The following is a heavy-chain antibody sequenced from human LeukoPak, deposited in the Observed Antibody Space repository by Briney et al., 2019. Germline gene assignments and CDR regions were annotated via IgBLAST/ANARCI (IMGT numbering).Heavy chain of an antibody. J-gene: IGHJ5*02. CDR2: ISGSGGST. CDR3: AKFAGTRSTTYIVVVPAAMGFDWFDP. CDR1: GFTFSSYA. D-gene: IGHD2-2*01. Sequence: PGGSLRLSCAASGFTFSSYAMSWVRQAPGKGLEWVSAISGSGGSTYYADSVKGRFTISRDNSKNTLYLQMNSLRAEDTAVYYCAKFAGTRSTTYIVVVPAAMGFDWFDPWGQGTLVTVSS. V-gene: IGHV3-23*01.